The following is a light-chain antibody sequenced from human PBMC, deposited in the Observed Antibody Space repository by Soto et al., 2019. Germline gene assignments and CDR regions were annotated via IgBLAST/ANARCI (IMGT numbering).Light chain of an antibody. J-gene: IGKJ1*01. CDR3: QQSYSSTWT. CDR2: ATS. V-gene: IGKV1-39*01. Sequence: DIQMTQSPSSLSASIGDIVTITSRAGLSICNYLNWYQQKPGKAPNLLIYATSSLQSGVPSRFSGSGSGTEFTLTISRLQREDFAIYYCQQSYSSTWTFGQGTKVDIK. CDR1: LSICNY.